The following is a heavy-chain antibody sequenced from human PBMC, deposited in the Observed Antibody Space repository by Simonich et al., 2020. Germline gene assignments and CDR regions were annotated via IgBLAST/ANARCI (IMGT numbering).Heavy chain of an antibody. CDR2: LKPNSVGT. V-gene: IGHV1-2*02. D-gene: IGHD7-27*01. CDR3: ARGRLTGDKGAFDI. CDR1: GYTFTGYY. Sequence: QVQLVQSGAEVKKPGASVKVSCKASGYTFTGYYMHWVRQAPGQGLEWMGWLKPNSVGTNYAQKLQGRVTMTRDTSISTAYMELSRLRSDDTAVYYCARGRLTGDKGAFDIWGQGTMVTVSS. J-gene: IGHJ3*02.